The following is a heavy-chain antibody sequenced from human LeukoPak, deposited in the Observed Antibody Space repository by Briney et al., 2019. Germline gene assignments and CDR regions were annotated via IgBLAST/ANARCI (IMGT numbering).Heavy chain of an antibody. CDR1: GFTFSSYE. D-gene: IGHD1-26*01. CDR2: ISSSSSTI. V-gene: IGHV3-48*01. Sequence: GGSLRLSCAASGFTFSSYEMNWVRQAPGKGLEWVSYISSSSSTIYYADSVKGRFTISRDNAKNSLYLQMNSLRAEDTAVYYCAREGSGSLEYFDYWGQGTLVTVSS. J-gene: IGHJ4*02. CDR3: AREGSGSLEYFDY.